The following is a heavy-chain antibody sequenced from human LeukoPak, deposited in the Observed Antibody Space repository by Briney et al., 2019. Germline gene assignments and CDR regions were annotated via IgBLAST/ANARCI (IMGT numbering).Heavy chain of an antibody. Sequence: GGSLRLSCAASGFTVSSNYMSWVRQAPGKGLEWVSVIYSGGSTYYADSVKGRFTISRDNSKNTLYLQMNSLRAEDTAVYYCARGSLYSPYDAFDIWGQGTMVTVSS. CDR1: GFTVSSNY. CDR3: ARGSLYSPYDAFDI. CDR2: IYSGGST. D-gene: IGHD5-12*01. V-gene: IGHV3-53*01. J-gene: IGHJ3*02.